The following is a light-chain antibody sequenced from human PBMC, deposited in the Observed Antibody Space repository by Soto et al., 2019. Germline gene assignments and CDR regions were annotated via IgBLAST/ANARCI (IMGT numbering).Light chain of an antibody. Sequence: QSALTQPASVSGSPGQSITISCTGTSSDIGNYNLVSWYQQHPGRAPKLMIYEGSKRPSGVSNRFSGSKSGNTASLTISGLQAEDEADYHCSSYVGSDVIFDGGTKLTVL. V-gene: IGLV2-23*01. CDR3: SSYVGSDVI. CDR1: SSDIGNYNL. J-gene: IGLJ2*01. CDR2: EGS.